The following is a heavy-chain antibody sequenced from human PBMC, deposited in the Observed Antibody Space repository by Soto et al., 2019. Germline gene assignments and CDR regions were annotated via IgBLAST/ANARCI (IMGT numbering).Heavy chain of an antibody. CDR2: ISAYNGNT. V-gene: IGHV1-18*01. CDR3: ARGESSGWSGQYYYYGMDV. CDR1: GYTFTSYG. J-gene: IGHJ6*02. D-gene: IGHD6-19*01. Sequence: QVQLVQSGAEVKKPGASVKVSCKASGYTFTSYGISWVRQAPGQGLEWMGWISAYNGNTNYAQKPQGRVTMTTDTATSTAYMELRSLRSDDTAVYYCARGESSGWSGQYYYYGMDVWGQGTTVTVSS.